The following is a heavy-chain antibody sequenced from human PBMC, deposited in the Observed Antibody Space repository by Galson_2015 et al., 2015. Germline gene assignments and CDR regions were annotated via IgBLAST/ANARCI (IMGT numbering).Heavy chain of an antibody. V-gene: IGHV3-23*01. D-gene: IGHD5-24*01. CDR3: AKYGCGSTCSARGFDY. CDR2: MSLSGAGT. CDR1: GFTLSSYA. Sequence: SLRLSCAASGFTLSSYAMSWVRQAPGKGLEWVSGMSLSGAGTYYADSVKGRFTISRDNSKNTLYLQMNSLRAEDTAVYYCAKYGCGSTCSARGFDYWGQGTLVTVSS. J-gene: IGHJ4*02.